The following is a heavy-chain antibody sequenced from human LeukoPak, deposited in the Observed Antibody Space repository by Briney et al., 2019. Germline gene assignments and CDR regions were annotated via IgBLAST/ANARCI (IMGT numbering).Heavy chain of an antibody. D-gene: IGHD2-21*01. CDR2: TNQDGSDI. J-gene: IGHJ4*02. Sequence: GGSLKLSCAASGVTFSSYWTSWIRQAPGKGLEWVAHTNQDGSDIYYVDSVKGRFTFSRDNAKNSLFLQMNSLRADDTAVYYCVTCSTPTHWGQGTVVTVSS. CDR1: GVTFSSYW. CDR3: VTCSTPTH. V-gene: IGHV3-7*01.